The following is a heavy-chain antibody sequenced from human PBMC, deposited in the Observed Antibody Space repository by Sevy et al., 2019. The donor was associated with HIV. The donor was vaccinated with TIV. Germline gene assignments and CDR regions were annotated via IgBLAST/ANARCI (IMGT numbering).Heavy chain of an antibody. J-gene: IGHJ6*02. CDR2: ISSNGGST. CDR1: GFTFSSYA. D-gene: IGHD3-10*01. V-gene: IGHV3-64D*06. Sequence: GGSLRLSCSASGFTFSSYAMHWVRQAPGKGLEYISAISSNGGSTYYADSVKGRFTISRDNSKNTLYLQMSSLRAEDTAVYYCLKSAYYYGSGSYGALMDVWGQGTTVTVSS. CDR3: LKSAYYYGSGSYGALMDV.